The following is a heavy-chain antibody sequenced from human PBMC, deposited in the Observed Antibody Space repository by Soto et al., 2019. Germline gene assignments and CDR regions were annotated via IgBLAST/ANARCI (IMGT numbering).Heavy chain of an antibody. CDR2: IYYSGST. CDR1: GGSISSSSYY. D-gene: IGHD6-19*01. J-gene: IGHJ4*02. CDR3: ARDVRLGRIDY. Sequence: SETLSLTCTVSGGSISSSSYYWGWIRQPPGKGLEWIGSIYYSGSTYYNPSLKSRVTISVDTSKNQFSLKLSSVTAADTAVYYCARDVRLGRIDYWGQGTLVTVSS. V-gene: IGHV4-39*02.